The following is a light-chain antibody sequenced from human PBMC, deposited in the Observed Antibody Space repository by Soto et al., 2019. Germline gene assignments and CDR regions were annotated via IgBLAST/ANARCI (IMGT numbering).Light chain of an antibody. CDR2: DAS. CDR1: QSVSSY. J-gene: IGKJ1*01. Sequence: EIVGTQSPATLSVSPGERATLSCRASQSVSSYLAWYQQKPGQAPRLLIYDASNRATGIPARFSGSGSGTDFTLTISSLEPEDFAVYYCQQRCKWPLTFGQGTKVDIK. V-gene: IGKV3-11*01. CDR3: QQRCKWPLT.